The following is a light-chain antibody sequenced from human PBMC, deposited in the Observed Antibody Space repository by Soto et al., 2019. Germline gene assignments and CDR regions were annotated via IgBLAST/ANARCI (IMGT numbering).Light chain of an antibody. CDR1: SSNIGAGYD. CDR2: GNS. Sequence: QSVLTQPPSVSGAPGQRVTVSCTGNSSNIGAGYDVHWYQQLPGTAPKLLIYGNSNRPSGVPDRFSGSKSGTSASLAITGRQAEDEADYYCQSYDSSLSAVVFGGGTKLTVL. J-gene: IGLJ2*01. CDR3: QSYDSSLSAVV. V-gene: IGLV1-40*01.